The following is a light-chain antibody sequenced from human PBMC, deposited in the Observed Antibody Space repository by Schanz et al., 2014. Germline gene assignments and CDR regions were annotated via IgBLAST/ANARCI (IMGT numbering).Light chain of an antibody. J-gene: IGLJ2*01. V-gene: IGLV2-8*01. CDR3: SSYTSSSTYMI. CDR2: EGT. Sequence: QSALTQPPSASGSPGQSVTISCTGTSSDVGGYNYVSWYQQHPGKAPKLMIYEGTKRPSGVPDRFSGSKSGNTASLTISGLEAEDEADYYCSSYTSSSTYMIFGGGTKLTVL. CDR1: SSDVGGYNY.